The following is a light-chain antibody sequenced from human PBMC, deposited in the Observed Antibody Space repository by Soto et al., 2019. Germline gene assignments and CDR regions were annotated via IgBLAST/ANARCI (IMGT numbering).Light chain of an antibody. CDR1: QSISSN. CDR3: QHSFSIPYI. V-gene: IGKV1-39*01. CDR2: SAS. J-gene: IGKJ2*01. Sequence: DIQMTQSPSSLSAFAGDRVTITCRASQSISSNLNWYQQKPGKSPKLLIYSASSLQSGVPSRFSGSGSGTDFTLTITSLQPEEFATYYCQHSFSIPYIFGQGTKLDIK.